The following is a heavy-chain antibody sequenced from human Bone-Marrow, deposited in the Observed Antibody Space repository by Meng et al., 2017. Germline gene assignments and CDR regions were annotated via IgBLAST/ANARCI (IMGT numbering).Heavy chain of an antibody. CDR3: ARSTYFGSESHKNFDF. CDR2: ISGYNGNT. V-gene: IGHV1-18*01. D-gene: IGHD3-10*01. J-gene: IGHJ4*02. CDR1: GYPFTYYG. Sequence: QVRLVQSGAEVTKPGASVKVSCKASGYPFTYYGITWVRQAPGQGLEWMGWISGYNGNTNYAHNYQGRLTMTTDTSTNTAYMELRSLRSDDTAVYYCARSTYFGSESHKNFDFWGQGTLVTVSS.